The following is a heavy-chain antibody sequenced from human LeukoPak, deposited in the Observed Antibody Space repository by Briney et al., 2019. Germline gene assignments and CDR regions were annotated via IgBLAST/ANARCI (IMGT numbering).Heavy chain of an antibody. J-gene: IGHJ4*02. D-gene: IGHD5-24*01. Sequence: GGSLRLSCAASGFSFSTYWMTWVRQAPGKGLEWVANMKQDGSEKYYVDSVKGRFTISRDNAKNSLYLEMNSLRAEDTAMFYCARDRRDGYNVLDYWGQGTLVTVSS. CDR3: ARDRRDGYNVLDY. CDR2: MKQDGSEK. V-gene: IGHV3-7*01. CDR1: GFSFSTYW.